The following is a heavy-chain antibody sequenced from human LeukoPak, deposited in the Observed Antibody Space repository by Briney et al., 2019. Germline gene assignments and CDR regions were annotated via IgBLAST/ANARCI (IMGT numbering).Heavy chain of an antibody. CDR1: GFTFTNLW. Sequence: GGSLRLSYPASGFTFTNLWMHSVRQAPGKGLVWVSIINTDTRGTYYADSVKGRFTISRDNAKNTLYLQMNSLRAEDMAVYYSPRAGVYHFVNCGQGTLVTVSS. CDR2: INTDTRGT. CDR3: PRAGVYHFVN. D-gene: IGHD2-21*01. V-gene: IGHV3-74*01. J-gene: IGHJ1*01.